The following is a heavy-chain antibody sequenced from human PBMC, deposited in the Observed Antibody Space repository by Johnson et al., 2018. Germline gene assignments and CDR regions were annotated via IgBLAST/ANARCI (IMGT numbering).Heavy chain of an antibody. CDR2: ISSDGSAI. J-gene: IGHJ6*03. V-gene: IGHV3-11*04. Sequence: QVQLVESGGDLVRXGGSLRLSCAASGFIFSDYYMSWTRQAPGKGLEWVSYISSDGSAIYNADSVKGRFTIPRENAKNSRYLEMNNLRVGDTSVYYCARVPGGSTRAEGPTYYYYYMDVWGKGATVTVSS. D-gene: IGHD3-16*01. CDR1: GFIFSDYY. CDR3: ARVPGGSTRAEGPTYYYYYMDV.